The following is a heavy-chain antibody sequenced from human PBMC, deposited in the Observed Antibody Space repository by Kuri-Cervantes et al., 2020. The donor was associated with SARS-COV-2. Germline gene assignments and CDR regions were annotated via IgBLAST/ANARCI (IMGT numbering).Heavy chain of an antibody. CDR3: ALYGDYYY. CDR1: GSTFRSYG. CDR2: IWYDGSNK. Sequence: LSLTCAASGSTFRSYGMHWVRQAPGKGLEWVAVIWYDGSNKYYADSVKGRFTISRDNSKNTLYLQMNSLRAEDTAVYYCALYGDYYYWGQGTLVTVSS. D-gene: IGHD4-17*01. V-gene: IGHV3-33*08. J-gene: IGHJ4*02.